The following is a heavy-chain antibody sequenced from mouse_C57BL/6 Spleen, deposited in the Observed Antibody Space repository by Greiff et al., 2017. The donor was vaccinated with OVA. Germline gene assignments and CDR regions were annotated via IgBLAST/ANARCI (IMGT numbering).Heavy chain of an antibody. CDR1: GFTFSSYA. CDR2: ISDGGSYT. CDR3: ARDEEGYYYGSSYWFAY. Sequence: EVQGVESGGGLVKPGGSLKLSCAASGFTFSSYAMSWVRQTPEKRLEWVATISDGGSYTYYPDNVKGRFTISRDNAKNNLYLQMSHLKSEDTAMYYCARDEEGYYYGSSYWFAYWGQGTLVTVSA. V-gene: IGHV5-4*01. D-gene: IGHD1-1*01. J-gene: IGHJ3*01.